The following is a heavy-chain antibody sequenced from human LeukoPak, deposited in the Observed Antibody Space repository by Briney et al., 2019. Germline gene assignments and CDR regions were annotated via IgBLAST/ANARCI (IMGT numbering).Heavy chain of an antibody. D-gene: IGHD3-16*01. Sequence: SQTLSLTCTVSGGSLSSGSYYWSWIRQPAGKGLEWIGRIYTSGSTNYNPSLKSRVTISVDTSKNQFSLKLSSVTAADTAVYYCARDGGLPMDPWGQGTLVTVSS. CDR3: ARDGGLPMDP. CDR2: IYTSGST. J-gene: IGHJ5*02. CDR1: GGSLSSGSYY. V-gene: IGHV4-61*02.